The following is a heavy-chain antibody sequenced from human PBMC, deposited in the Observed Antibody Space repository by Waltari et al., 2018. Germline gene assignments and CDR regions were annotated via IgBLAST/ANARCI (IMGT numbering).Heavy chain of an antibody. J-gene: IGHJ6*02. Sequence: EVQLVESGGGLVQPGGSLRLSCATSGFTFTTYWMSWVRQAPGKVLEWVANMKQDGSEKHYVDSVRGRFTISRDNAKNSLYRQMNSLRAEDTAVYYCVRDRGSTDYYGMGAWGQGTTVTVSS. V-gene: IGHV3-7*01. D-gene: IGHD3-10*01. CDR3: VRDRGSTDYYGMGA. CDR1: GFTFTTYW. CDR2: MKQDGSEK.